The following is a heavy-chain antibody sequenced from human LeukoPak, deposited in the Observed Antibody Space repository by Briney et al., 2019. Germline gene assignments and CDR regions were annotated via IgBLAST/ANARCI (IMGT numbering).Heavy chain of an antibody. J-gene: IGHJ6*03. Sequence: GESLKISCAASGFTFSSYGMHWVRQAPGKGLEWVAFIRYDGSNKYYADSVKGRFTVSRDNSKNTLYLQMNSLRAEDTAVYYCAKGGGSGSYYNSYYMDVWGKGTTVTVSS. D-gene: IGHD3-10*01. CDR3: AKGGGSGSYYNSYYMDV. CDR2: IRYDGSNK. V-gene: IGHV3-30*02. CDR1: GFTFSSYG.